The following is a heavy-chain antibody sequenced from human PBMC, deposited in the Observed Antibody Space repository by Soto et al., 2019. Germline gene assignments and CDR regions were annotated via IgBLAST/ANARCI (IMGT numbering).Heavy chain of an antibody. D-gene: IGHD2-2*01. Sequence: GGSLRLSCSASGFNFSRYWTHWVRQVPGRGLVWVSHINSDGSRTTYADSVKGRFTISRDNAKNTLYLQMNSLRAEDTAVYYCARDLSSCSSARCYSYYYGMDVWGQGTTVTVSS. J-gene: IGHJ6*02. CDR3: ARDLSSCSSARCYSYYYGMDV. CDR2: INSDGSRT. CDR1: GFNFSRYW. V-gene: IGHV3-74*01.